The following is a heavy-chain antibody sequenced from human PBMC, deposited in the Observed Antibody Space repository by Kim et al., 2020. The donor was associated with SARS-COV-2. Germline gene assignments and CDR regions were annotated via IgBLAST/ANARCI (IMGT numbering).Heavy chain of an antibody. CDR2: ISYVGSNE. CDR1: GFTFSNYG. J-gene: IGHJ3*01. CDR3: ARDAFDF. V-gene: IGHV3-30*03. Sequence: GSLRLSCAASGFTFSNYGMHWVRQAPGKGLEWVAVISYVGSNELYADSVKGRFTISRDNSSNALFLQMNSLRVEDTAVYYCARDAFDFWGQGTMVTVSS.